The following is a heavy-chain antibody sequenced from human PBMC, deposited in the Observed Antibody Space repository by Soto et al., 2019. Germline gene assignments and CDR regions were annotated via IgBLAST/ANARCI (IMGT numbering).Heavy chain of an antibody. CDR3: ARDRITISPVDYYYYMDV. V-gene: IGHV4-59*01. CDR1: GGSISSYY. J-gene: IGHJ6*03. CDR2: IYYSGST. Sequence: PSETLSLTCTVSGGSISSYYWSWIRQPPGKGLEWIGYIYYSGSTNYNPSLKSRVTISVDTSKNQFSLKLSSVTAADTAVYYCARDRITISPVDYYYYMDVWGKGTTVTVSS. D-gene: IGHD3-3*01.